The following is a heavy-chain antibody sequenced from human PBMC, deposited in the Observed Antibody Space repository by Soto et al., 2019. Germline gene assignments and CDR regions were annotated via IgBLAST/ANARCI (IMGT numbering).Heavy chain of an antibody. D-gene: IGHD2-15*01. CDR1: GFTFSSYA. CDR2: ISSNGGST. Sequence: GGSLRLSCSASGFTFSSYAMHWVRQAPGKGLEYVSAISSNGGSTYYADSVKGRFTICRDNSKNTLYLQMSSLRAEDTAVYYCVKDHSPIGSYYYYGMDVWGQGTTVTVSS. J-gene: IGHJ6*02. V-gene: IGHV3-64D*08. CDR3: VKDHSPIGSYYYYGMDV.